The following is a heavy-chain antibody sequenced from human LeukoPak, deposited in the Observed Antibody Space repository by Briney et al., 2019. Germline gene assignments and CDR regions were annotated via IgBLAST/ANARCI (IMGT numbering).Heavy chain of an antibody. CDR3: ARAYYESSAYRHAVYFDY. CDR1: GYTFNSSY. CDR2: INPSDDST. V-gene: IGHV1-46*02. D-gene: IGHD3-22*01. Sequence: ASVKVSCKASGYTFNSSYMHWVRQAPGQGLEWMGIINPSDDSTRYAQKFQGRVTMTKDTSTNTVYTRLSSLSSDDTAVYYCARAYYESSAYRHAVYFDYWGQGTLVTVSS. J-gene: IGHJ4*02.